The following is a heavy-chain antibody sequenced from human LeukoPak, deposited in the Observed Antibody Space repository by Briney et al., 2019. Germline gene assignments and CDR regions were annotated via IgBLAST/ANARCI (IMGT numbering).Heavy chain of an antibody. CDR3: ASIGRTGISN. D-gene: IGHD6-13*01. Sequence: GGSLRLSCAASGFTFSSYEMNWVRQAPGKGLEWVSYISSSGSTIYYADSVKSRFTISRDNAKNSLYLQMNSLRAEDTAVYYCASIGRTGISNWGQGTLVTVSS. CDR2: ISSSGSTI. V-gene: IGHV3-48*03. J-gene: IGHJ4*02. CDR1: GFTFSSYE.